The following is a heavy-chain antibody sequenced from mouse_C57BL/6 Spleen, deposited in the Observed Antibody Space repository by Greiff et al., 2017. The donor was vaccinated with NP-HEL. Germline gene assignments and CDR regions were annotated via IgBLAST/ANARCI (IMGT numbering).Heavy chain of an antibody. CDR3: ARREGYDDGEFAY. CDR2: IYPRSGNT. CDR1: GYTFTSYG. J-gene: IGHJ3*01. Sequence: QVQLQQSGAELARPGASVKLSCKASGYTFTSYGISWVKQRTGQGLEWIGEIYPRSGNTYYNEKFKGKATLTADKSSRTAYMELRSLTSEDSAVYLCARREGYDDGEFAYWGQGTLVTVSA. V-gene: IGHV1-81*01. D-gene: IGHD2-2*01.